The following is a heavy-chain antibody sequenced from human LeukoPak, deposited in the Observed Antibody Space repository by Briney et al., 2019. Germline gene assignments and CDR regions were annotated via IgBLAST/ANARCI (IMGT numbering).Heavy chain of an antibody. Sequence: GASVKVSCKASGGTFSSYAISWVRQAPGQGLEWMGGIIPIFGTANYAQKFQGRVTITADESTSTAYMELSSLRSEDTAVYYCATSRDFWSGSFDYWGQGTLVTVSS. CDR3: ATSRDFWSGSFDY. CDR2: IIPIFGTA. V-gene: IGHV1-69*13. CDR1: GGTFSSYA. D-gene: IGHD3-3*01. J-gene: IGHJ4*02.